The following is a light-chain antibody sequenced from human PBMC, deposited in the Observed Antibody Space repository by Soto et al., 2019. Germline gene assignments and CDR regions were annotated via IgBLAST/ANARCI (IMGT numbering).Light chain of an antibody. J-gene: IGLJ3*02. CDR2: EVS. CDR1: SSDVGGYNY. Sequence: QSALTQPASVSGSPGQSITISCTGTSSDVGGYNYVSWYQQPPGKAPKLMIYEVSNRPSGVSNRFSGSKSGNTASLTISVLQAEDEADYYCSSYTSSSTRVFGGGTKLTVL. V-gene: IGLV2-14*01. CDR3: SSYTSSSTRV.